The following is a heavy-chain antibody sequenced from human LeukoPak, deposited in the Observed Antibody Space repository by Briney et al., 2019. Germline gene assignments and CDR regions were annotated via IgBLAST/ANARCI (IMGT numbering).Heavy chain of an antibody. J-gene: IGHJ6*03. Sequence: GESLKISCEGSGYNFINYWIVWVRQMPGKRPEWMGIIYPRDSDTRYSPSFQGQVTISADKSISTAYLQWSSLKASDTAMYYCARRGGSGSYYYYYYMDVWGKGTTVTVSS. CDR1: GYNFINYW. CDR2: IYPRDSDT. V-gene: IGHV5-51*01. CDR3: ARRGGSGSYYYYYYMDV. D-gene: IGHD3-10*01.